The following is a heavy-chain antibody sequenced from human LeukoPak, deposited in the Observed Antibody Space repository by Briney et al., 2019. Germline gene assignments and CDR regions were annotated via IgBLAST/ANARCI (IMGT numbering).Heavy chain of an antibody. Sequence: GGSLRLSCAASGFTFTDHNMDWVRQAPGEGLEWVGRTRGKADNYATDYAASVKGRFTISRDNSRNSLYLQMSSLKTEDTAVYYCARYRVGSTTGFDYWGQGTLVTVSS. D-gene: IGHD1-26*01. J-gene: IGHJ4*02. CDR2: TRGKADNYAT. CDR1: GFTFTDHN. V-gene: IGHV3-72*01. CDR3: ARYRVGSTTGFDY.